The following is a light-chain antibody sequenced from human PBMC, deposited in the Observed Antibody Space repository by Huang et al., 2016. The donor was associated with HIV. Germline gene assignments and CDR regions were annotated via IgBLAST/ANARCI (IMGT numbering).Light chain of an antibody. CDR1: QSITNY. J-gene: IGKJ2*01. V-gene: IGKV1-39*01. Sequence: DIQMTQSPSSLSASVGDRVTITCRASQSITNYLNWYQHKPGRAPKLLIYTASSLQGGVPSRFSGSGSVTEFTLTISSLQPEDFGSYFCQQSFSTPHTFGQGTKVEIK. CDR2: TAS. CDR3: QQSFSTPHT.